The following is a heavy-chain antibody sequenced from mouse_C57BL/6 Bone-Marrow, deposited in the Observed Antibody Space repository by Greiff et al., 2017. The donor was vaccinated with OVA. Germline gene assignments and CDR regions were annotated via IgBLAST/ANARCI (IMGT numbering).Heavy chain of an antibody. J-gene: IGHJ4*01. CDR2: IHPNYGTT. V-gene: IGHV1-39*01. CDR3: ARGGTTVVATNGGAMDY. CDR1: GYSFTDYN. Sequence: EVQLQQSGPELVKPGASVKISCKASGYSFTDYNMNWVKQSNGQSLEWIGVIHPNYGTTSYNQKFKGKATLTVDQSSSTAYMQLNRLTSEDSAVYYCARGGTTVVATNGGAMDYWGQGTSVTVSS. D-gene: IGHD1-1*01.